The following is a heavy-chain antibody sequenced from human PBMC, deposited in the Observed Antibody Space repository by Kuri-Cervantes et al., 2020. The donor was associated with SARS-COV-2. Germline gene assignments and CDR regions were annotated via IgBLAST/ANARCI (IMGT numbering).Heavy chain of an antibody. CDR2: ISSSSSTI. J-gene: IGHJ4*02. D-gene: IGHD1-26*01. CDR1: GFTFSSYS. Sequence: GESLKISCAASGFTFSSYSMNWVRQAPGKGLEWVSYISSSSSTIYYADSVKGRFSISRENSNNTLYLQMNSLSDEDTAVYFCAIAHTGSYYPLDFWGQGILVTVSS. CDR3: AIAHTGSYYPLDF. V-gene: IGHV3-48*02.